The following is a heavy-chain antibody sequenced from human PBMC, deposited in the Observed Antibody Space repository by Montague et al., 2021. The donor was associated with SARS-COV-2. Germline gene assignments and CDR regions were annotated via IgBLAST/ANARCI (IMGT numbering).Heavy chain of an antibody. Sequence: SETLSLTCTVSGGSISTYYWSWIRQSPGKGLECIGYTSYSGSTDYNPSLKSRVTISIDTSKNQFSLKLSSVTAADTAVYYCARWGEYYDSPYYYYAMDVWGQGTTVTVSS. CDR2: TSYSGST. CDR1: GGSISTYY. D-gene: IGHD3-3*01. V-gene: IGHV4-59*12. J-gene: IGHJ6*02. CDR3: ARWGEYYDSPYYYYAMDV.